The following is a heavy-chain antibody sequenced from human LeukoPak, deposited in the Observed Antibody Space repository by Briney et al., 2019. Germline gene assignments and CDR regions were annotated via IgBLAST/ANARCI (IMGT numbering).Heavy chain of an antibody. D-gene: IGHD6-13*01. Sequence: GGFLRLSCAASGFTFSSYGMHWVRQAPGKGLEWVAFIRYDGSNKYYADSVKGRFTISRDNFKNRLYLQVNSLRAEDTAVYYCARPYSSNVYYYYYMDVWGKGTTVTVSS. V-gene: IGHV3-30*02. J-gene: IGHJ6*03. CDR2: IRYDGSNK. CDR3: ARPYSSNVYYYYYMDV. CDR1: GFTFSSYG.